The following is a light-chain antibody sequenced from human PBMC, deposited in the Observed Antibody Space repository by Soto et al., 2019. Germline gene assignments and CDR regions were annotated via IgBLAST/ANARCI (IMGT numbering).Light chain of an antibody. Sequence: DIVITQFPDSLAVSLSERATINCKSSQSIFYSSNNKNYLAWFQQKPGQPPQLLIYWASTRESGVPDRFSGSGSGTDFTLTIGSLQAEDVAVYYCQQYYSTPAITFGQGTRLEIK. CDR1: QSIFYSSNNKNY. J-gene: IGKJ5*01. V-gene: IGKV4-1*01. CDR3: QQYYSTPAIT. CDR2: WAS.